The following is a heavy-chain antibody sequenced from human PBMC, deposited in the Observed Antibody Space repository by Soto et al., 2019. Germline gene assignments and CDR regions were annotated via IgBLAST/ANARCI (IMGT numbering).Heavy chain of an antibody. J-gene: IGHJ6*03. V-gene: IGHV3-30*18. Sequence: GGSLRLSCAASGFTFSSYGMHWVRQAPGKGLEWVAVISYDGSNKYYADSVKGRFTISRDNSKNTLYLQMNSLIAEDTAVYYCAKAMGDAGSPSYYDILTGYRMAYYYYMDVWGKGTTVTVSS. D-gene: IGHD3-9*01. CDR3: AKAMGDAGSPSYYDILTGYRMAYYYYMDV. CDR1: GFTFSSYG. CDR2: ISYDGSNK.